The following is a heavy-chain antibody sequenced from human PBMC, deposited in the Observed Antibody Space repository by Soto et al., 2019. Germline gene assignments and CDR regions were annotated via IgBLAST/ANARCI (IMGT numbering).Heavy chain of an antibody. CDR2: INPNNGYT. J-gene: IGHJ4*02. V-gene: IGHV1-2*02. D-gene: IGHD3-3*01. CDR3: AKAKFDFWSGYWSPSLDF. Sequence: ASVKVSCKASRYTFTSYYIHWVRQAPGQGLEWMGWINPNNGYTKYTQKIQGRVTVTRDTSITTAYLELTRLQSDDTAVYYCAKAKFDFWSGYWSPSLDFWGQGTLVTVSS. CDR1: RYTFTSYY.